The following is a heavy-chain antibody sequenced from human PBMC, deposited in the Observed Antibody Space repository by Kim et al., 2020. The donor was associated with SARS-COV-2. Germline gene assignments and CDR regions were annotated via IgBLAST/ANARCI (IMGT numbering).Heavy chain of an antibody. J-gene: IGHJ4*02. Sequence: NPSLKSRVTISVDTSKNQFSLKLSSVTAADTAVYYCAIFTIFGVVTQGDYWGQGTLVTVSS. D-gene: IGHD3-3*01. CDR3: AIFTIFGVVTQGDY. V-gene: IGHV4-34*01.